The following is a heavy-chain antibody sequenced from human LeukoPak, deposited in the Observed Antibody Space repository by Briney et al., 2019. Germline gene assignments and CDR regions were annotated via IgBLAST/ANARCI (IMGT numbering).Heavy chain of an antibody. V-gene: IGHV3-23*01. CDR1: GFTFSSYA. CDR2: ISGSGGST. CDR3: ASLASSSSGYGDAFDI. J-gene: IGHJ3*02. Sequence: GGSLRLSCAASGFTFSSYAMSWVRQAPGKGLEWVSAISGSGGSTYYADSVKGRFTISRDNSKNTLYLQMNSLRAEDTAVYYCASLASSSSGYGDAFDIWGQGTMVTVSS. D-gene: IGHD3-22*01.